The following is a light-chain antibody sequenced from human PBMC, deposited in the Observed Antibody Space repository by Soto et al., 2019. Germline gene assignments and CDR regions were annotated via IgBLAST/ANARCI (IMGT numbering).Light chain of an antibody. CDR2: DAS. CDR3: QPRSNWPRT. Sequence: EIVLTQSPATLSLSPGERATLSCRASQSISSYLAWYQQKPGQAPRLLIYDASTRATGIPARFTGSGSGTDFTLTISSLEPEDFAVYYCQPRSNWPRTFGPGTKVDIK. J-gene: IGKJ3*01. V-gene: IGKV3-11*01. CDR1: QSISSY.